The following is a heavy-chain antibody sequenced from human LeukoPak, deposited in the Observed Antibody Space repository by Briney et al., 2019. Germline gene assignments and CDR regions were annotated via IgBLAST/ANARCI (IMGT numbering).Heavy chain of an antibody. Sequence: GGSLRLSCAASGFTFSGFWMHWVRQAPGKGLVWVSCISFDGSDATYADSVKGRFTISRDNAKNTLHLQTDSLTVEDTAVYYCAVSNWMDPWGQGTLVTVSS. V-gene: IGHV3-74*01. J-gene: IGHJ5*02. CDR3: AVSNWMDP. CDR2: ISFDGSDA. CDR1: GFTFSGFW.